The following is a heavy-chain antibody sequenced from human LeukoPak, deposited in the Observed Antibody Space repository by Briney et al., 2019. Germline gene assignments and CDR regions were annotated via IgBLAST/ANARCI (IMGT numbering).Heavy chain of an antibody. CDR2: IYYSGST. Sequence: ASETLSLTCTVSGGSISSSHYYWAWIRQPPGRGLEWIASIYYSGSTYYNPSLKSRVTISVDTSKNQFSLKLSSVTAADTAVYYCARVGWFRYYYDSSGYPTRGWFDYWGQGTLVTVSS. CDR3: ARVGWFRYYYDSSGYPTRGWFDY. V-gene: IGHV4-39*01. J-gene: IGHJ4*02. CDR1: GGSISSSHYY. D-gene: IGHD3-22*01.